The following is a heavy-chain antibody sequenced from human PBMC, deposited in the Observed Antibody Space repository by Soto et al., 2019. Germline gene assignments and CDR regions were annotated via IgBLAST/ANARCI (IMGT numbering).Heavy chain of an antibody. CDR3: ARAGGLLVDY. CDR2: KTYDGSNK. D-gene: IGHD1-26*01. V-gene: IGHV3-30-3*01. Sequence: QVQLVESGGGVVQPGRSLRLSCAASGFMFSSYAMHWVRQAPGKGLAWVAVKTYDGSNKYYADSVKGRFTISRDNSKSTLYLPMNSLRAEATAVYYCARAGGLLVDYWGQGTLVTVSS. J-gene: IGHJ4*02. CDR1: GFMFSSYA.